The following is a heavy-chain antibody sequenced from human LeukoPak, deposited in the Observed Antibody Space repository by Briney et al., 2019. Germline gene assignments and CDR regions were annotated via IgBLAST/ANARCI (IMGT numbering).Heavy chain of an antibody. J-gene: IGHJ2*01. CDR3: ARGSDAATGPHSWYFDL. CDR2: IKQHGSEK. V-gene: IGHV3-7*01. CDR1: GFTFSSYW. D-gene: IGHD3-9*01. Sequence: GGSLRLSCAASGFTFSSYWMNWVRQAPGKGLEWVANIKQHGSEKYYVDSVKGRFTISRDNAKNSLYLQMNSLRAEDTAVYYCARGSDAATGPHSWYFDLWGRGTLATVSS.